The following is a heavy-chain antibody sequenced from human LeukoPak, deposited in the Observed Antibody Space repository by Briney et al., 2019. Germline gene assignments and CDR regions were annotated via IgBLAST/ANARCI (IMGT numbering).Heavy chain of an antibody. CDR1: GLTFSSYW. V-gene: IGHV3-74*01. Sequence: GGTLRLSCAASGLTFSSYWMHWVRQAPGKGLVWVSRISTDGSTTGYADSVKGRFTISRDNAKNTLYLQMNSLRAEDTAVYYCTRDRTTVTLFDYWGQGILVTVSP. CDR3: TRDRTTVTLFDY. CDR2: ISTDGSTT. D-gene: IGHD4-17*01. J-gene: IGHJ4*02.